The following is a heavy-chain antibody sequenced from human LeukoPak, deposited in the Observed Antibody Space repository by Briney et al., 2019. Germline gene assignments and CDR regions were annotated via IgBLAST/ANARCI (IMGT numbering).Heavy chain of an antibody. CDR2: IYYSGST. D-gene: IGHD6-19*01. Sequence: PSETLSLTCTVSGGSINSYYWSWIRQPPGKGLEWIGYIYYSGSTYYNPSLKSRVTISVDTSKNQFSLKLSSVTAADTAVYYCAREQWLVPDNWFDPWGQGTLVTVSS. CDR3: AREQWLVPDNWFDP. J-gene: IGHJ5*02. CDR1: GGSINSYY. V-gene: IGHV4-59*08.